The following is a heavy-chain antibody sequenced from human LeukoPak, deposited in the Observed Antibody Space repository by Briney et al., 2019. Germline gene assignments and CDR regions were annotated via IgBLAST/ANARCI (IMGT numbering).Heavy chain of an antibody. CDR2: IWYDGSNK. D-gene: IGHD2-2*01. CDR3: ARGDIVVVPAAQIYYYYGMDV. CDR1: GFTFSSYS. Sequence: GGSLRLSCAASGFTFSSYSMNWVRQAPGKGLEWVAVIWYDGSNKYYADPVKGRFTISRDNSKNTLYLQMNSLRAEDTAVYYCARGDIVVVPAAQIYYYYGMDVWGKGTTVTVSS. J-gene: IGHJ6*04. V-gene: IGHV3-33*08.